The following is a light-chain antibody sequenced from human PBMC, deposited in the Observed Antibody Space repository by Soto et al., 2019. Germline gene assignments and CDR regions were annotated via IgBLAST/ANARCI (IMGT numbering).Light chain of an antibody. CDR3: SSYAGSNTHLV. CDR1: SSDVGGYNY. CDR2: EVS. J-gene: IGLJ2*01. V-gene: IGLV2-8*01. Sequence: QSVLTQPPSASGSPGQSVTISCTGTSSDVGGYNYVSWYQQHPGKAPKLMIYEVSKRPSGVPDRFSGSKSGNTASLTVSGLQAEDEADYYCSSYAGSNTHLVFGGGTKVTVL.